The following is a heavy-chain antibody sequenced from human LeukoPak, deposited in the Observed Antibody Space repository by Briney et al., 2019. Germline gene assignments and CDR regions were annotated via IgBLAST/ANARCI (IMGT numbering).Heavy chain of an antibody. CDR1: GGTFTSYA. Sequence: GASVNVSCKASGGTFTSYAISWVRQAPGQGLEWMGGIIPIFGTANYAQKFQGRVTITADESTSTAYMELSSLRSEDTAVYYCARDLSGYFDYWGQGTLVTVSS. J-gene: IGHJ4*02. CDR2: IIPIFGTA. D-gene: IGHD2/OR15-2a*01. CDR3: ARDLSGYFDY. V-gene: IGHV1-69*13.